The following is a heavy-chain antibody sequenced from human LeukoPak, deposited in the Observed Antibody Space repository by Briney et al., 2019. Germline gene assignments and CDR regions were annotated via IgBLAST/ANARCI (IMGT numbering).Heavy chain of an antibody. CDR3: ARAYYDFWSGYYTGIGY. Sequence: GGSLRLSCEVSGFTFSTYSMNWVRQAPGKGLEWVANIKQDGSEKYYVDSVKGRFTISRDNAKNSLYLQMNSLRAEDPAVYYRARAYYDFWSGYYTGIGYWGQGTLVTVSS. CDR2: IKQDGSEK. D-gene: IGHD3-3*01. V-gene: IGHV3-7*04. J-gene: IGHJ4*02. CDR1: GFTFSTYS.